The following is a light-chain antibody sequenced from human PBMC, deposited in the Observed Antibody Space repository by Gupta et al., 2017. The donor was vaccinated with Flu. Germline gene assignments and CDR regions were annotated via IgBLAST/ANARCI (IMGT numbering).Light chain of an antibody. V-gene: IGKV3-20*01. CDR3: QQYCRLPFT. CDR2: VAS. J-gene: IGKJ5*01. CDR1: QSVTSNY. Sequence: EVVLTQSPGTLSLSPGERATLSCRASQSVTSNYLAWYQQKPGQPPRLLIYVASSRATGLPDRFSGSGSGTDFTLTISRLEPEDFALYYCQQYCRLPFTFGQGTRVEI.